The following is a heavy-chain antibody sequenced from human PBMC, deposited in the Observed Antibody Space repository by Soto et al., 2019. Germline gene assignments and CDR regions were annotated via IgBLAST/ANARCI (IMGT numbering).Heavy chain of an antibody. CDR3: ARRVDGYQLPGGYYYYYMDV. CDR2: IYYSGST. Sequence: SETLSLTCTVSGGSISSYYWSWIRQPPGKGLEWIGYIYYSGSTNYNPSLKSRVTISVDTSKNQFSLKLSSVTAADTAVYYCARRVDGYQLPGGYYYYYMDVWGKGTTVTVSS. J-gene: IGHJ6*03. D-gene: IGHD2-2*01. V-gene: IGHV4-59*08. CDR1: GGSISSYY.